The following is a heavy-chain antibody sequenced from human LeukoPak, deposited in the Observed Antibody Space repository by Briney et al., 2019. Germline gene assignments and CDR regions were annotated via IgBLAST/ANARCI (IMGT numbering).Heavy chain of an antibody. CDR3: ARDGGYYGSGSYYRVRYYYGMDV. J-gene: IGHJ6*04. Sequence: PGRSLRLSCAASGFTFSSYGMHWVRQAPGKGLEWVAVIWYDGSNKYYADSVKGRFTISRDNSKNTLYLQMNSLRAEDTAVYYCARDGGYYGSGSYYRVRYYYGMDVWGKGTTVTVSS. CDR1: GFTFSSYG. CDR2: IWYDGSNK. V-gene: IGHV3-33*01. D-gene: IGHD3-10*01.